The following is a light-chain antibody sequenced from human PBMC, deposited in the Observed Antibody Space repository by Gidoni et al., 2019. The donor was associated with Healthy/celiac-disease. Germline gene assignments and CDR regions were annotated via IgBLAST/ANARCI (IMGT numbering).Light chain of an antibody. CDR3: QAWDSSTGEV. V-gene: IGLV3-1*01. CDR2: QDS. Sequence: SSEPTQPPPVSVAPGQTASITCSGDKLGDKYACWYQQKPGQSPVLVIYQDSKRPSGIPDRFSGSNSANTATLTISGTQAMDEADYYCQAWDSSTGEVFGGGTKLTVL. J-gene: IGLJ2*01. CDR1: KLGDKY.